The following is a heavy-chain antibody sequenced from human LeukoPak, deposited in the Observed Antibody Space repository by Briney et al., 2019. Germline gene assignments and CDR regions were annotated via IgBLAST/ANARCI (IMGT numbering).Heavy chain of an antibody. J-gene: IGHJ4*02. Sequence: SETLFLTCTVSGGSISSSSYYWGWIRQPPGKGLEWIGSIYYSGSTYYNPSLKSRVTISVDTSKNQFSLKLSSVTAADTAVYYCARPVDSSGWYYFDYWGQGTLVTVSS. CDR3: ARPVDSSGWYYFDY. CDR2: IYYSGST. V-gene: IGHV4-39*01. D-gene: IGHD6-19*01. CDR1: GGSISSSSYY.